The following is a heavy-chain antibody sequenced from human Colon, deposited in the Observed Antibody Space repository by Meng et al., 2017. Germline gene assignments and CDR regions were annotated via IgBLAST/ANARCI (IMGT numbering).Heavy chain of an antibody. V-gene: IGHV4-30-4*01. CDR2: TYKGRST. J-gene: IGHJ5*02. Sequence: QVQLQESSAGLVSPSETLSLTCTVSGASVDSGSYHWSWVRQPPGKGLECIGYTYKGRSTYYNPSLKSRVSMSEDTSKNQFSLTLNSVTAADTGVYYCIAYMVGRGGLGSWGQGTLVTVSS. CDR1: GASVDSGSYH. D-gene: IGHD3/OR15-3a*01. CDR3: IAYMVGRGGLGS.